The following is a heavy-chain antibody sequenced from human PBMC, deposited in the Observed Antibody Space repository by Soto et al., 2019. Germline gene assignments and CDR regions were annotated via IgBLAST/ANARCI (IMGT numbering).Heavy chain of an antibody. CDR2: IYYSGST. CDR1: GCSISSYY. D-gene: IGHD2-15*01. V-gene: IGHV4-59*01. Sequence: SETLSLTCPVSGCSISSYYWSWIRQPPGKGLEWIGYIYYSGSTNYNPSLKSRVTISVDTPKNQFSLKLSSVTAADTAVYYCARATVVVAATGGNWFDPWGQGTLVTVSS. CDR3: ARATVVVAATGGNWFDP. J-gene: IGHJ5*02.